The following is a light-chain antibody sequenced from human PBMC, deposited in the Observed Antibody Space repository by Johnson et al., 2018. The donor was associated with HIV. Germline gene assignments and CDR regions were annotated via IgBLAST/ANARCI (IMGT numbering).Light chain of an antibody. CDR2: DNN. CDR1: SSNIGDNY. J-gene: IGLJ1*01. Sequence: QSVLTQPPSVSAAPGQKVSISCSGSSSNIGDNYVSWYQQLPGKAPKLLIYDNNKRPSGIPDRFSGSKSGTSATLGTTGLQTGDEADYYCGTWEGSLSSGVFGTGTKVTVL. V-gene: IGLV1-51*01. CDR3: GTWEGSLSSGV.